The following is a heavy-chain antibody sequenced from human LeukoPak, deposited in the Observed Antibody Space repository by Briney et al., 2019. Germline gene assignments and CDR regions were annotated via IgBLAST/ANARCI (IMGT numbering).Heavy chain of an antibody. CDR1: GYSFTSYW. CDR2: IYPGDSDT. CDR3: ARATMVRGVIINNWFDP. J-gene: IGHJ5*02. Sequence: GESLKISCKGSGYSFTSYWIGWVRQMPGKGLEWMGIIYPGDSDTRYSPSFQGQVTISADKSISTAYLQWSSLKASDTAMYYCARATMVRGVIINNWFDPWGQGTLVTVSS. V-gene: IGHV5-51*01. D-gene: IGHD3-10*01.